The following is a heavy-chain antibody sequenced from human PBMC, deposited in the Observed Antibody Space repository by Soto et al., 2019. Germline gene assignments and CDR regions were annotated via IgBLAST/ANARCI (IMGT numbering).Heavy chain of an antibody. CDR1: GGTFSSYA. CDR3: ARGKGMEENYYYYGLDI. Sequence: SVKVSCKASGGTFSSYAISWVRQAPGQGLEWMGGIIPIFGTANYAQKFQGRVTITADESTSTAYMELSSLRSEDTAVYYCARGKGMEENYYYYGLDIWGQGTTVTVSS. D-gene: IGHD1-1*01. CDR2: IIPIFGTA. J-gene: IGHJ6*02. V-gene: IGHV1-69*13.